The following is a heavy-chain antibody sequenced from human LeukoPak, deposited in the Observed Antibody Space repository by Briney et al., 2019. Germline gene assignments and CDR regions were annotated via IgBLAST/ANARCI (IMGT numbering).Heavy chain of an antibody. CDR2: HSHSGSA. CDR1: GDSISSHTYY. CDR3: ARYQTGTMFAV. V-gene: IGHV4-39*07. D-gene: IGHD1/OR15-1a*01. J-gene: IGHJ4*02. Sequence: QPSETLSLTCTVSGDSISSHTYYWGWIRQPPGKGLEWIGTHSHSGSAYYNPSLRSRITMSLDTSENQLSLKLYSVTAADTAIYYCARYQTGTMFAVWGQGTLVTISS.